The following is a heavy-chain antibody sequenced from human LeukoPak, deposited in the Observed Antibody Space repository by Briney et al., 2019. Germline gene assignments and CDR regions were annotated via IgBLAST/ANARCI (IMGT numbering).Heavy chain of an antibody. J-gene: IGHJ4*02. Sequence: GGSLRLSCAASGFTFSSYGMSWVRQAPGKGLEWVSVIYNGDSSYYADSVKGRFTISRDNAKNSLYLQMNSLRAEDTAVYYCARGNTASGDYWGQGTLVTVSS. CDR2: IYNGDSS. V-gene: IGHV3-66*01. CDR3: ARGNTASGDY. CDR1: GFTFSSYG. D-gene: IGHD5-18*01.